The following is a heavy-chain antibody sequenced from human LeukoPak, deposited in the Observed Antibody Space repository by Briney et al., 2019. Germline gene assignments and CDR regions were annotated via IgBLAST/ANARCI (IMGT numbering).Heavy chain of an antibody. Sequence: PGGSLRLSCAASGFTFSTYAMHWVRQAPGKGLEYVSAISSKGGSTHYANSVKGRFTISRDNSKNTLYLQMGSLRAEDMAVYYCATGPPGKDYSNDYYYYYMDVWGKGTTVTVSS. V-gene: IGHV3-64*01. CDR3: ATGPPGKDYSNDYYYYYMDV. D-gene: IGHD4-11*01. J-gene: IGHJ6*03. CDR2: ISSKGGST. CDR1: GFTFSTYA.